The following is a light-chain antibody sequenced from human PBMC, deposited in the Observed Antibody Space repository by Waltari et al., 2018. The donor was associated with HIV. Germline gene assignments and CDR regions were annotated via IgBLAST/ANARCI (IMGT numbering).Light chain of an antibody. V-gene: IGLV10-54*01. CDR2: RNN. Sequence: QAGLTQPPSMSTGLGQTATLTCTGDSNNAGYQGVASVQNRRGHPPKLLSHRNNNRPSGISDRFSAFRSGDTGFLTISGLQSQDEADYFCCAWDSSLNGWIFGGGTHLT. CDR3: CAWDSSLNGWI. J-gene: IGLJ3*02. CDR1: SNNAGYQG.